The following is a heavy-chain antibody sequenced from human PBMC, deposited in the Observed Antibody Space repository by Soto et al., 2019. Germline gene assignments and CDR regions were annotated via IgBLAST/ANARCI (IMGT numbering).Heavy chain of an antibody. V-gene: IGHV3-48*01. Sequence: EVQLVESGGGLVQPGGSLRLSCAASGFTFSSYSMNWVRQAPGKGLEWVSFFRSSDNRILYADSVKGRFTISRDDARNSLDLPMNSLRAEDTAVYYCARDYNWAIDIWCQGTMVIVSS. CDR2: FRSSDNRI. J-gene: IGHJ3*02. D-gene: IGHD1-1*01. CDR1: GFTFSSYS. CDR3: ARDYNWAIDI.